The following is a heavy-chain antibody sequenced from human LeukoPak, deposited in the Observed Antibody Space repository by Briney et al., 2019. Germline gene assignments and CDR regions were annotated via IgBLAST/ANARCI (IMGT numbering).Heavy chain of an antibody. D-gene: IGHD3-22*01. CDR3: ARDAYYYDSSGYPLDY. CDR1: GGSISSYY. V-gene: IGHV4-4*07. Sequence: PSETLSLTCTVSGGSISSYYWSWIRQPAGKGLEWIGRIYTSGSTNYNPPLKSRVTMSVDTSKNQFSLKLSSVTAADTAVYYCARDAYYYDSSGYPLDYWGQGTLVTVSS. J-gene: IGHJ4*02. CDR2: IYTSGST.